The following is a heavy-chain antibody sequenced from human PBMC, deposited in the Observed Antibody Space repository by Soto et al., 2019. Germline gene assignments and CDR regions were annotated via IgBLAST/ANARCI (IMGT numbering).Heavy chain of an antibody. CDR3: ARRYGRYFDY. J-gene: IGHJ4*02. CDR1: GGSISSYY. V-gene: IGHV4-59*08. D-gene: IGHD4-17*01. Sequence: PSETLSLTCNVPGGSISSYYWSWIRQPPGKGLEWIGYIYYSGSTNYNPSLKSRVTISVDTSQNQFSLKLSSMTAAVTAVYDCARRYGRYFDYWGQGTLVTVSS. CDR2: IYYSGST.